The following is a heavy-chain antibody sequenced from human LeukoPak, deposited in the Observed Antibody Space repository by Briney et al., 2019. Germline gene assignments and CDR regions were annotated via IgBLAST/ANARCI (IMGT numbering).Heavy chain of an antibody. J-gene: IGHJ4*02. V-gene: IGHV3-21*01. D-gene: IGHD5-24*01. CDR1: GFTFSSYS. CDR2: ISSSSSHI. CDR3: ARENRDGYQIDY. Sequence: GGSLRLSCAASGFTFSSYSMNWVRQAPGKGLEWVSSISSSSSHIYYADSVRGRFTISRDNAKNSLYLQMNSLRAEDTAVYYCARENRDGYQIDYWGQGTLVTVSS.